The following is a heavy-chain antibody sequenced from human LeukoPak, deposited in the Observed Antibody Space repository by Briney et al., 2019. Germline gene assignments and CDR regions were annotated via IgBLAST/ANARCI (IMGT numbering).Heavy chain of an antibody. Sequence: SETLSLTCTVSGGSISSYYWSWIRQPPGKGLEWIGYIYYSGSTNYNPSLKSRVTISVDTSKNQFSLKLSSVTAADTAVYYCARGTYYDFWSGYYSFELDYWGQGTLVTVSP. CDR3: ARGTYYDFWSGYYSFELDY. CDR1: GGSISSYY. D-gene: IGHD3-3*01. J-gene: IGHJ4*02. CDR2: IYYSGST. V-gene: IGHV4-59*01.